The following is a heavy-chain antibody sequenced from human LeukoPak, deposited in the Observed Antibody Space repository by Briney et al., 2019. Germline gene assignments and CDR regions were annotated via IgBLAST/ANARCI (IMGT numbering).Heavy chain of an antibody. J-gene: IGHJ4*02. Sequence: SETLSLTCTVSGGSISNYYWSWIRQPAGKGLEWVGRIYTTGSTYYSPSLMGRVTMSVDTSKNQFSLKLSSVTAADTAVYYCARDAYYYDTSGYYINDYWGQGTLVTVSS. V-gene: IGHV4-4*07. D-gene: IGHD3-22*01. CDR2: IYTTGST. CDR3: ARDAYYYDTSGYYINDY. CDR1: GGSISNYY.